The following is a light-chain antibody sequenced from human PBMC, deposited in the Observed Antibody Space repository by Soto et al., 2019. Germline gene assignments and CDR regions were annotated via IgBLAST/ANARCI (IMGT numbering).Light chain of an antibody. Sequence: SSELTQPPSVSVAPGQTATISCGGTNIGSKTVHWYQQKPGQAPVLVVYDDSDRPSGIPERFSGSNSGNTATLTISGVEAGDEADYYCQVWHTSSDHHVVFGGGTKLTVL. CDR1: NIGSKT. CDR2: DDS. CDR3: QVWHTSSDHHVV. V-gene: IGLV3-21*02. J-gene: IGLJ2*01.